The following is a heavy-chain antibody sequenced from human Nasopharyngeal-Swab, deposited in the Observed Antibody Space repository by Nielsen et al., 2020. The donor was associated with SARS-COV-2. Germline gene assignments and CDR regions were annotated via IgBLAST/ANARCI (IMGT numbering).Heavy chain of an antibody. Sequence: GGSLRLSCAAPGFTFSSYWMSWVRQAPGKGLEWVANIKQDGSEKYYVDSVKGRFTISRDNAKNSLYLQMNSLRAEDTAVYYCARIGFPGWDYWGQGTLVTVSS. J-gene: IGHJ4*02. V-gene: IGHV3-7*01. CDR2: IKQDGSEK. CDR1: GFTFSSYW. CDR3: ARIGFPGWDY. D-gene: IGHD2-15*01.